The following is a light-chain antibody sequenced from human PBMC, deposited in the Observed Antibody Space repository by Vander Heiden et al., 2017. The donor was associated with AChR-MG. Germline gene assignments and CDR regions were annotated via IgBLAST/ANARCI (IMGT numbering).Light chain of an antibody. V-gene: IGKV1-9*01. J-gene: IGKJ1*01. Sequence: IQLTQSPSSLSASVGDRVTLTCRASQDIDSYLAWYQQKPGEAPKLLIYLASTLQSGVPARFSGSGSGTDFTLTISSLQPEDFATYHCQQLDSYPRTFGHGTKVEIK. CDR3: QQLDSYPRT. CDR2: LAS. CDR1: QDIDSY.